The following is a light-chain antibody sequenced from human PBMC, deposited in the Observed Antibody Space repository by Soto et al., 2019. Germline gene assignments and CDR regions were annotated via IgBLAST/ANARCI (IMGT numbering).Light chain of an antibody. Sequence: EIVLTQSPGTLSFSPGERATLSCRSSQSIVGSTYLACYQQKPGQAPRLLIYGASNRATGIPDRFSGSGSGTDFTLTIRRLEPEDFALYYCQQYGNSAPITFGQGTRLEIK. CDR2: GAS. V-gene: IGKV3-20*01. CDR3: QQYGNSAPIT. J-gene: IGKJ5*01. CDR1: QSIVGSTY.